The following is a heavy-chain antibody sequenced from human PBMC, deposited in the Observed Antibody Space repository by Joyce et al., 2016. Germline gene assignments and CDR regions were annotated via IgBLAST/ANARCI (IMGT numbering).Heavy chain of an antibody. CDR2: IYLGGST. Sequence: QVQLQESGPGLVKPSGTLSLTCAVSGGSISSAPWWSWVRQPPGKGLEWIGEIYLGGSTTYHPSLKSRVTISVDKSKNQLSLKMNSVTAADTAVYYCARNGAYSQDSWGQGTLVTVSS. J-gene: IGHJ5*01. CDR1: GGSISSAPW. V-gene: IGHV4-4*02. D-gene: IGHD5-12*01. CDR3: ARNGAYSQDS.